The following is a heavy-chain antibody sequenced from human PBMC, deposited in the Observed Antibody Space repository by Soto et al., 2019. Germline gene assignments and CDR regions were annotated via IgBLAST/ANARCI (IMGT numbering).Heavy chain of an antibody. D-gene: IGHD2-15*01. J-gene: IGHJ1*01. CDR2: ISGTGSSI. CDR1: GFTFSSYS. V-gene: IGHV3-48*01. CDR3: ARDDGYCSGGRCYFVYFQH. Sequence: GSLRLSCAASGFTFSSYSMNWVRQAPGKGLEWLSYISGTGSSIYYADSVQGRFTISRDNAKNSLYLQMNSLRAEDTAVYYCARDDGYCSGGRCYFVYFQHWGLGTLVTVSS.